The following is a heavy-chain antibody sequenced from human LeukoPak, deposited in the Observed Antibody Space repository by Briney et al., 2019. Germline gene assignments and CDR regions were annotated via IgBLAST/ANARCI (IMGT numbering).Heavy chain of an antibody. CDR1: GFTFSSYA. CDR2: ISGSSTYI. V-gene: IGHV3-21*01. CDR3: ARAEYSASFYGMDV. D-gene: IGHD2/OR15-2a*01. J-gene: IGHJ6*02. Sequence: GGSLRFSCAASGFTFSSYAMSWVRQAPGKGLEWVSSISGSSTYIYYTDSVKGRLTVSRDNAKNSLYLQMSSLRAEDTAVYFCARAEYSASFYGMDVWGQGTTVTVSS.